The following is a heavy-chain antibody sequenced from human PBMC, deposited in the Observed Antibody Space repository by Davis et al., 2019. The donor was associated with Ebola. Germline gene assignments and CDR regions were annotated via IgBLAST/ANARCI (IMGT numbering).Heavy chain of an antibody. J-gene: IGHJ4*02. CDR1: GFTFDNCA. Sequence: GESLKISCAASGFTFDNCAMSGVRHVPGKGLEWVSGINWNGGSTAYADSVKGRFTISRDSAKNSLYLQMNSLRAEDTAFYYCARRVGPHDGPFDYWGQGTLVTVSS. CDR2: INWNGGST. CDR3: ARRVGPHDGPFDY. V-gene: IGHV3-20*04. D-gene: IGHD1-1*01.